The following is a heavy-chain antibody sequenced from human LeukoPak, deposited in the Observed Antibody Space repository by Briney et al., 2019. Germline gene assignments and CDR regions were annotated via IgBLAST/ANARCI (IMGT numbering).Heavy chain of an antibody. J-gene: IGHJ4*02. CDR2: ISWNSGSI. CDR3: AKAKRRALGDTAMSPFDY. D-gene: IGHD5-18*01. CDR1: GFTFSSYW. V-gene: IGHV3-9*03. Sequence: PGGSLRLSCAASGFTFSSYWLSWVRQAPGKGLEWVSGISWNSGSIGYADSVKGRFTISRDNAKNSLYLQMNSLRAEDMALYYCAKAKRRALGDTAMSPFDYWGQGTLVTVSS.